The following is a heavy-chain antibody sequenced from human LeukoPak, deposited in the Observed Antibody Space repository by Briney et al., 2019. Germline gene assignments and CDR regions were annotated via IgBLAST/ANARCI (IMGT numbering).Heavy chain of an antibody. D-gene: IGHD1-1*01. CDR1: GFDFRGSY. J-gene: IGHJ4*02. CDR2: INPTGSGK. CDR3: ARDLWAGNDY. V-gene: IGHV3-7*03. Sequence: GGSLRLSCLTSGFDFRGSYMSWVRQTPGKRLEYVANINPTGSGKFYVDSVRGRFTIYRDNTGDSLYLQMNSLRAEDTAVYYCARDLWAGNDYWGRGTLVTVSS.